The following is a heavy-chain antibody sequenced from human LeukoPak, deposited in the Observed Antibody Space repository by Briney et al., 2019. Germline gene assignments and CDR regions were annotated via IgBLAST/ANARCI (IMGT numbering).Heavy chain of an antibody. CDR2: ISADNGTT. CDR1: GYTFTDYA. Sequence: GASVKVSCKASGYTFTDYAMHWVRQAPGQRLEWMGWISADNGTTEYSQKFQGRVTITRDTSASTAYMDLSSLRSEDTAIYYCAGTYYYDSSGYYPAFDYWGQGTLVTVSS. V-gene: IGHV1-3*01. CDR3: AGTYYYDSSGYYPAFDY. J-gene: IGHJ4*02. D-gene: IGHD3-22*01.